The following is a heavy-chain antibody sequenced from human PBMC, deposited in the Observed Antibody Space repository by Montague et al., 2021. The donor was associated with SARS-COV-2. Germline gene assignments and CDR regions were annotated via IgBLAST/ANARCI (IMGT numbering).Heavy chain of an antibody. D-gene: IGHD3-22*01. CDR2: IYYSGST. Sequence: SETLFLTCTVSGGSISSYYWSWIRQPPGKGLEWIGYIYYSGSTNYNPSLKSRVTISVDTSKNQFSLKLSSVTAADTAVYYCARGSHYYDSSGYYFDYWGQGTLVTVSS. V-gene: IGHV4-59*01. CDR1: GGSISSYY. J-gene: IGHJ4*02. CDR3: ARGSHYYDSSGYYFDY.